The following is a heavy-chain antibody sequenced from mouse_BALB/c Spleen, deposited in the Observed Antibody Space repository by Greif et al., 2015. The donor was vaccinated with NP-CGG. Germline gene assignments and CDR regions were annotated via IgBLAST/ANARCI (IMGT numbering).Heavy chain of an antibody. V-gene: IGHV1-55*01. CDR2: IYPGSGST. CDR1: GYNFTSYW. J-gene: IGHJ2*01. D-gene: IGHD4-1*01. Sequence: VQLQQSGAELVKPGTSVKLSCKASGYNFTSYWINWVKLRPGQGLEWIGDIYPGSGSTNYNEKFKSKATLTVDTSSSTAYMQLSSLASEDSALYYCAGPPLTGTGYFDYWGQGTTLTVSS. CDR3: AGPPLTGTGYFDY.